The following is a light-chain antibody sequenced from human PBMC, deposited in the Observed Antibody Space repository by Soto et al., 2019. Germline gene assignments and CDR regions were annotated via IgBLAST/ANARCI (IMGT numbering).Light chain of an antibody. Sequence: QSVLTQPASVSGSPGQSIAISCTGTNSDVGSYNYVSWYQQHPGKAPKLMIYDVNSRPSGVSDRFSGSKSGNTASLSISWLHTEDEADYYCSSYTSSSPLVFGGGTKLTVL. CDR2: DVN. CDR1: NSDVGSYNY. V-gene: IGLV2-14*01. J-gene: IGLJ3*02. CDR3: SSYTSSSPLV.